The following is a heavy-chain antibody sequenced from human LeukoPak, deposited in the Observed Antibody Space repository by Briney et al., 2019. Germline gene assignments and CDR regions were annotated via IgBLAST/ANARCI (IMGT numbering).Heavy chain of an antibody. CDR1: GFTFSSYG. D-gene: IGHD6-13*01. J-gene: IGHJ1*01. CDR2: IRYDGSNK. Sequence: GGSLRLSCAASGFTFSSYGMHWVRQAPGKGLEWVAFIRYDGSNKYYADSVKGRFTISRDNSKNTLYLQMNSLRAEDTAVYYCAKDPRVAAAGKGYFQHWGQGTLVTVSS. V-gene: IGHV3-30*02. CDR3: AKDPRVAAAGKGYFQH.